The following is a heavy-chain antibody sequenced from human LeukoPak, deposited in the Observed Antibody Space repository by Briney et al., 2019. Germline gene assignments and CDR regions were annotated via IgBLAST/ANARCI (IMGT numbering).Heavy chain of an antibody. CDR1: GFTFSSYA. D-gene: IGHD1-26*01. V-gene: IGHV3-23*01. CDR2: ISGGGGNT. CDR3: AKASGVGATRWVDY. J-gene: IGHJ4*02. Sequence: GGSLRLSCAASGFTFSSYAMSWVRPAPVKGLEWVSAISGGGGNTYYADSVKGRFTISRDNSKNTLYLQMNSLRAEDTAVYYCAKASGVGATRWVDYWGQGTLVTVSS.